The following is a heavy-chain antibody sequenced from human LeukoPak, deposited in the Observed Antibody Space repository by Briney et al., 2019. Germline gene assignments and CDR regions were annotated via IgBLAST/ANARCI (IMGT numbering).Heavy chain of an antibody. V-gene: IGHV1-2*04. J-gene: IGHJ4*02. CDR3: ATLDLQLERQTGY. D-gene: IGHD1-1*01. Sequence: GASVKVSCKASGYTFTGYYMHWVRQAPGQGLEWMGWINPNSGGTNYAQKFQGWVTMTRDTSISTAYMELSRLRSDDTAVYYCATLDLQLERQTGYWGQGTLVTVSS. CDR2: INPNSGGT. CDR1: GYTFTGYY.